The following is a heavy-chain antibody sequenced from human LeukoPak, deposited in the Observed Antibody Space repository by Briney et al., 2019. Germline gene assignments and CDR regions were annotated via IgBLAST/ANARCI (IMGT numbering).Heavy chain of an antibody. CDR1: GATFSSYS. J-gene: IGHJ4*02. V-gene: IGHV1-69*04. CDR3: ARDLESSSGGGPLDS. Sequence: SVKVSCKASGATFSSYSISWVRQAPGQGLEWMGRIIPRLNVVKYAPKFQGRVIITADKSTATAYMELSSLRSEDTAVYCCARDLESSSGGGPLDSWGQGTLVTVSS. CDR2: IIPRLNVV. D-gene: IGHD3-22*01.